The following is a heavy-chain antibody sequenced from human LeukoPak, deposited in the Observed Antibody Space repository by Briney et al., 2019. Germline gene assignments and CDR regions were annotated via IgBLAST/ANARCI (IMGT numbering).Heavy chain of an antibody. Sequence: ASVKVSCKASGYTFTSYGINWVRQATGQGLEWMGWMNPNSGNTGYAQKFQGRVTMTRNTSISTAYMELSSLRSVDTAVYYCARGKSVLLWFGEEGNWFDPWGQGTLVTVSS. D-gene: IGHD3-10*01. CDR3: ARGKSVLLWFGEEGNWFDP. CDR1: GYTFTSYG. J-gene: IGHJ5*02. CDR2: MNPNSGNT. V-gene: IGHV1-8*01.